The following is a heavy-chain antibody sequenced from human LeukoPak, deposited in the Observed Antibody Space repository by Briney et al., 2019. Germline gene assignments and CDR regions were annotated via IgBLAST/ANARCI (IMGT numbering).Heavy chain of an antibody. V-gene: IGHV4-61*01. Sequence: SETLSLTCTVSGGSISSLNYYWSWIRQPPGKGLEWIGYIYYSGSSKYNPSLKSRVTISVDTSRNQFFLKLSSVTAADTAVYYCASIGYCSGGNCYSNYFDHWGQGTLVTVSS. CDR1: GGSISSLNYY. J-gene: IGHJ4*02. CDR2: IYYSGSS. CDR3: ASIGYCSGGNCYSNYFDH. D-gene: IGHD2-15*01.